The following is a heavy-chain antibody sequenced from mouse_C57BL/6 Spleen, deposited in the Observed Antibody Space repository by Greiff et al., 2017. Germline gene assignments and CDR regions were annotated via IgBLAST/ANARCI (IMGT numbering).Heavy chain of an antibody. V-gene: IGHV14-4*01. J-gene: IGHJ3*01. D-gene: IGHD2-3*01. CDR2: IDPENGDT. CDR1: GFTIKDDY. CDR3: TTYEGFAY. Sequence: EVKLMESGAELVRPGASVKLSCTASGFTIKDDYMHWVKQRPEQGLEWIGWIDPENGDTEYASKFQGKATITADTSSNTAYLQLSSLTSEDTAVYYCTTYEGFAYWGQGTLVTVSA.